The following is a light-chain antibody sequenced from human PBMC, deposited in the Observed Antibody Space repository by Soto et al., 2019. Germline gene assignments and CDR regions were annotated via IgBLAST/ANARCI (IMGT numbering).Light chain of an antibody. CDR2: GAS. V-gene: IGKV3-15*01. CDR3: QQYNNWPRT. Sequence: EVVMTQSPDTLSVSPGERVILSCRASQSVSSNLVWYQQKPGQAPRVLIYGASTRATGIPARFSGSGSGTEFALTISSLQSEDFAVYYCQQYNNWPRTFGQGTKVDIK. J-gene: IGKJ1*01. CDR1: QSVSSN.